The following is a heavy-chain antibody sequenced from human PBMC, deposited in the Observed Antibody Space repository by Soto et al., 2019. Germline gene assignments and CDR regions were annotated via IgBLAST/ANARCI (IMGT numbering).Heavy chain of an antibody. Sequence: EVQLVESGGGLVQPGGSLRLSCAASGFSITNTWMHWVRQAPGKGLEWVGRVKSKADGGTADYAAPVKGRFTVSRDDSKTAPYLQMNSLKIEDTAVYYFTSYPDFWGGHTPLWGQGTLVTVSS. J-gene: IGHJ4*02. D-gene: IGHD3-3*01. V-gene: IGHV3-15*07. CDR3: TSYPDFWGGHTPL. CDR1: GFSITNTW. CDR2: VKSKADGGTA.